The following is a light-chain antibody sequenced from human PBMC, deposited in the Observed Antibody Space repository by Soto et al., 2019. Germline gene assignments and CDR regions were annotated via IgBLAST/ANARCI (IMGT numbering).Light chain of an antibody. V-gene: IGKV3-15*01. J-gene: IGKJ4*01. Sequence: EMVLWLSLATLSVYPREGVTRSCRASQNIHNRMSWFLQKPVQAPRLLMYDAILRAAGIPARLSGSWSGTEFTLTINSLQSEDFALYYCQQYDAWPLSFGGGAKVDNK. CDR1: QNIHNR. CDR2: DAI. CDR3: QQYDAWPLS.